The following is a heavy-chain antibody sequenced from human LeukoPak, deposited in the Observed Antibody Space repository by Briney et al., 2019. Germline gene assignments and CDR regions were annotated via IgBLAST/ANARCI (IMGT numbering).Heavy chain of an antibody. J-gene: IGHJ6*03. CDR1: GYTFTGYY. CDR3: ARVIAYYYYMDV. CDR2: MNPNSGNT. Sequence: ASVKVSCKASGYTFTGYYMHWVRQAPGQGLEWMGWMNPNSGNTGYAQKFQGRVTMTRNTSISTAYMELSSLRSEDTAVYYCARVIAYYYYMDVWGKGTTVTISS. V-gene: IGHV1-8*02. D-gene: IGHD3-22*01.